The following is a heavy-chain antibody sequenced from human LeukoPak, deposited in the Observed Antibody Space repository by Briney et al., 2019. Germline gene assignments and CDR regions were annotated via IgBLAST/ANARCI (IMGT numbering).Heavy chain of an antibody. CDR2: ISGSGGST. J-gene: IGHJ4*02. V-gene: IGHV3-23*01. CDR3: AKDRVTTVTTGDLFDY. D-gene: IGHD4-11*01. Sequence: GGSLRLSCAASGFTFSSYAMSWVRQAPGKGLEWVSAISGSGGSTYYADSVKGRFTVSRDNSKNTLYLQMNSLRAEDTAVYYCAKDRVTTVTTGDLFDYWGQGTLVTVSS. CDR1: GFTFSSYA.